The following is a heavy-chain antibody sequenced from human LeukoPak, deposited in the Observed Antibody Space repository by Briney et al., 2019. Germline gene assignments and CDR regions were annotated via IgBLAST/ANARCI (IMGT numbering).Heavy chain of an antibody. D-gene: IGHD3-3*01. CDR3: ARGNRITIFGVVISH. V-gene: IGHV1-2*02. J-gene: IGHJ4*02. Sequence: ASVKVSCKASGYTFTGYYMHWVRQAPGQGLEWMGWINPNSGGTNYAQKFQGRVTMTRDTSISTAYMELSRLRSDDTAVYYCARGNRITIFGVVISHWGQGTLVTVSS. CDR2: INPNSGGT. CDR1: GYTFTGYY.